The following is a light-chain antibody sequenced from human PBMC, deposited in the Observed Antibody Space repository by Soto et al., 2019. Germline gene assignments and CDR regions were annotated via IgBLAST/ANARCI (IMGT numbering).Light chain of an antibody. CDR2: ENN. CDR3: GTWDSSLSAWV. CDR1: SSNVGNNY. Sequence: QSVLTQPPSVSAAPGQKVTISCSGSSSNVGNNYVSWYQQLPGTAPKLLIYENNKRPSGIPDRFSGSKSGTSATLGITGLQTGDEADYYCGTWDSSLSAWVFGGGTKLT. V-gene: IGLV1-51*02. J-gene: IGLJ3*02.